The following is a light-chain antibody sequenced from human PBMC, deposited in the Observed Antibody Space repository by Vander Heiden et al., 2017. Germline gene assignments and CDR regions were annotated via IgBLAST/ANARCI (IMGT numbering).Light chain of an antibody. J-gene: IGKJ4*01. CDR3: QQSYITPRT. CDR2: AAS. V-gene: IGKV1-39*01. Sequence: IQMTQSPSSPPAFAGDRVTITCRASQCISSYLNWYQRKAEKAPKLLFYAASNVQSGVASRFSGSGARKDFTITISILQPEDFANYFWQQSYITPRTFGGGTKVEIK. CDR1: QCISSY.